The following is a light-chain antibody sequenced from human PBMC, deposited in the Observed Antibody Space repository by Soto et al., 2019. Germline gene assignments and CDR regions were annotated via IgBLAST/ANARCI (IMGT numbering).Light chain of an antibody. Sequence: DIQMTHSPSSLSASVGDRVTITCRARQGISSYLAWYQQKPGKVPKLLLYAAFTLQSVVPSRFSGSGSGTDFTLTISSLQPEDVATYYCQKYYSAPETFGQGTKVEIK. V-gene: IGKV1-27*01. CDR2: AAF. CDR1: QGISSY. J-gene: IGKJ1*01. CDR3: QKYYSAPET.